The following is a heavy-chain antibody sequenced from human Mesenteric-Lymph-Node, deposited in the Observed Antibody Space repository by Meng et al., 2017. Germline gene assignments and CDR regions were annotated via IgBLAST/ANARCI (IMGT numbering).Heavy chain of an antibody. V-gene: IGHV3-11*04. CDR3: ATKTGSAAFDI. Sequence: GESLKISCAASGFTFSDYYMSWIRQAPGKGLEWVSYISSSGSTIYYADSVKGRFTISRDNAKNSLYLQMNSLRAEDTAVYYCATKTGSAAFDIWGQGTMVTVSS. CDR2: ISSSGSTI. CDR1: GFTFSDYY. D-gene: IGHD2-15*01. J-gene: IGHJ3*02.